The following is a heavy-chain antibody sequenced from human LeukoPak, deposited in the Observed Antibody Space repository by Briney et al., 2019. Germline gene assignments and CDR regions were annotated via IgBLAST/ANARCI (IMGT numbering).Heavy chain of an antibody. CDR1: GFTFSSYS. Sequence: PGGSLRLSCVASGFTFSSYSMNWVRRAPGKGLEWVSHISSSSSTIYYADSVKGRFTISRDNAKSSLYLQMNSLRDEDTAVYYCARYCGGGSCIDYWGQGTLVTVSS. J-gene: IGHJ4*02. V-gene: IGHV3-48*02. D-gene: IGHD2-15*01. CDR3: ARYCGGGSCIDY. CDR2: ISSSSSTI.